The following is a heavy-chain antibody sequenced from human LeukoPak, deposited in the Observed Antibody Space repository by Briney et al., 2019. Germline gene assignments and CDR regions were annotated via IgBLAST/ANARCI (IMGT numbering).Heavy chain of an antibody. CDR2: IYYSGST. J-gene: IGHJ5*02. CDR3: ARVRLSRFDR. Sequence: PSQTLSLTCTVSGGSLSSGGYHWSWIRHHPGKGLEWIGYIYYSGSTYYNPSLKSRLTISVDTSKNQFSLKLSSVTAADTAVYYCARVRLSRFDRWGQGTLVSVSS. V-gene: IGHV4-31*03. D-gene: IGHD3-10*01. CDR1: GGSLSSGGYH.